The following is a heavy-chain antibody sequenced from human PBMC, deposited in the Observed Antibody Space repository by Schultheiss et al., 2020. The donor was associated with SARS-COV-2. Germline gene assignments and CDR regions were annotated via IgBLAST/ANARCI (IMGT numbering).Heavy chain of an antibody. V-gene: IGHV3-48*04. D-gene: IGHD5-12*01. J-gene: IGHJ5*02. CDR1: GFTFSSYS. CDR2: ISSSSSTI. CDR3: AGGPGWLPVS. Sequence: GESLKISCAASGFTFSSYSMNWVRQAPGKGLEWVSYISSSSSTIYYADSVKGRFTISRDNAKTSLYLQMSSLRAEDTAVYYCAGGPGWLPVSWGQGTLVTVSS.